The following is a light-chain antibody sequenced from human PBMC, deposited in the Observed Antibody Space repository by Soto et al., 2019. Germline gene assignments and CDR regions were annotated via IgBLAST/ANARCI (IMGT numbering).Light chain of an antibody. Sequence: IVRTQSPGTLALSTGESATLSCRASQSVAANYLAWYQQKRGQAPRLLIYGASSRATGIPDRFSGSGSGTDFTLTISRLEPDDFAVYYCQQYGSSPPTFGQGTRLEIK. CDR1: QSVAANY. J-gene: IGKJ5*01. CDR2: GAS. CDR3: QQYGSSPPT. V-gene: IGKV3-20*01.